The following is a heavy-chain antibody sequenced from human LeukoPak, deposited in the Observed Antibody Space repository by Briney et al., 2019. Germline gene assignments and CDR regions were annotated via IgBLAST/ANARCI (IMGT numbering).Heavy chain of an antibody. CDR3: AKDGIAYYDFWSGPYYYAMDA. CDR2: ISYDGSNK. V-gene: IGHV3-30*18. J-gene: IGHJ6*02. D-gene: IGHD3-3*01. CDR1: GFTFSSYG. Sequence: GRSLRLSCAASGFTFSSYGMHWVRQAPGKGLEWVAVISYDGSNKYYADSVKGRFTISRDNSKNTLYLQMNSLRAEDTAVYYCAKDGIAYYDFWSGPYYYAMDAWGQGTTVTVSS.